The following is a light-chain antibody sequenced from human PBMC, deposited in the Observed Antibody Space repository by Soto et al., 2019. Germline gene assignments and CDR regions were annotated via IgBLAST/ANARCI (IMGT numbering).Light chain of an antibody. J-gene: IGKJ1*01. CDR3: QHYNSYSEA. V-gene: IGKV1-5*03. Sequence: DIPMTPAPSTLSGSVGDRVTITCRASQTISSWLAWYQQKPGKAPKLLIYKASTLKSGVPSRFSGSGSGTEFTLTISSLQPDDFATYYCQHYNSYSEAFGQGTKVDI. CDR1: QTISSW. CDR2: KAS.